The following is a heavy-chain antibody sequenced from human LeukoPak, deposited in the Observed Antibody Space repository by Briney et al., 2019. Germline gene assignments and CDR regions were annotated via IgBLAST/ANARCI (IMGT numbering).Heavy chain of an antibody. Sequence: GASLQISCKGAGNSFATYWIGWVRQMPGRGLEWIGIIYPGDSDTKYSPSFQGQVTISADKSINTAYLQWSSLKASDTAMYYCARLNYYDSSDGMDVWGQGTTVTVSS. CDR2: IYPGDSDT. D-gene: IGHD3-22*01. V-gene: IGHV5-51*01. CDR3: ARLNYYDSSDGMDV. CDR1: GNSFATYW. J-gene: IGHJ6*02.